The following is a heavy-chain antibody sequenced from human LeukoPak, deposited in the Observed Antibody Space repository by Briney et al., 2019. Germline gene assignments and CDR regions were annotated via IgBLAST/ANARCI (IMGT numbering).Heavy chain of an antibody. CDR3: ARDHYWLEYCTSGVCRDTFDI. D-gene: IGHD2-8*01. CDR2: ISFDGSDK. J-gene: IGHJ3*02. CDR1: GFTFSSYA. Sequence: SGGSLRLSCAASGFTFSSYAIHWVRQSPGKGLEWVAVISFDGSDKYYADSVKGRFTISRDNSKNTLYLQVNSLKTEDTAVYYCARDHYWLEYCTSGVCRDTFDIWGQGTMVTVSS. V-gene: IGHV3-30-3*01.